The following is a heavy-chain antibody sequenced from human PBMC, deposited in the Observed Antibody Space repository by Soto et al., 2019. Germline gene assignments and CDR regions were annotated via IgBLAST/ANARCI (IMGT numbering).Heavy chain of an antibody. CDR2: INAGNGNT. CDR1: GYTFTSYA. D-gene: IGHD6-19*01. CDR3: ARSLGIAVADY. J-gene: IGHJ4*02. V-gene: IGHV1-3*05. Sequence: QVQLVQSGAEEKKPGASVKVSCKASGYTFTSYAMPWLRQAPGQRLEWMGWINAGNGNTKYSQKFQDRVTSTRDTSASTVYLELSSLRSEDTAVYYWARSLGIAVADYWGQGTLVTVSS.